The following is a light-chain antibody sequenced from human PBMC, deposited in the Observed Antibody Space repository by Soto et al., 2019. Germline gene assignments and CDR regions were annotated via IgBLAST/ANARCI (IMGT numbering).Light chain of an antibody. Sequence: EIVLTQSPGTLSLSPGERATLSCRASQSVNNNYLAWYQQKPGQAPRLLIYGASNRVIGIPDRFRGSGSGTDFTLTIRRLEPEDFAGYHCQQYGGSPGTFGQGPKVEIK. CDR2: GAS. CDR1: QSVNNNY. V-gene: IGKV3-20*01. CDR3: QQYGGSPGT. J-gene: IGKJ1*01.